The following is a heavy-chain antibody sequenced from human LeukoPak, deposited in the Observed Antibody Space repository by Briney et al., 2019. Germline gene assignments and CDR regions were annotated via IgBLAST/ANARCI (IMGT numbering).Heavy chain of an antibody. CDR1: GYTFTCYG. J-gene: IGHJ2*01. CDR3: ARGGGDWYFGL. Sequence: ASVKVSCKASGYTFTCYGINWVRQAPGQGLEWMGWIRPYNDNTNYAQKLQGRVTMTTDTSTSTAYMELRSLRSDDTAVYYCARGGGDWYFGLWGRGTLVTVSS. V-gene: IGHV1-18*04. D-gene: IGHD3-10*01. CDR2: IRPYNDNT.